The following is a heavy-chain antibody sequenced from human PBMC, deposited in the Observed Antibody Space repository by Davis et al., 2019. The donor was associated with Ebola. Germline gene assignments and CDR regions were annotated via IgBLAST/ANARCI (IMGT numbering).Heavy chain of an antibody. D-gene: IGHD4-17*01. CDR3: ARHDYGDSHFDY. V-gene: IGHV3-23*01. CDR2: ISGSGGST. Sequence: GGSLRLSCAASGFTFSSHAMSWVRQAPGKGLEWVSAISGSGGSTYYADSVKGRFTISRDNSKNTLYRQMNSLRAEDTAVYYCARHDYGDSHFDYWGQGTLVTVSS. J-gene: IGHJ4*02. CDR1: GFTFSSHA.